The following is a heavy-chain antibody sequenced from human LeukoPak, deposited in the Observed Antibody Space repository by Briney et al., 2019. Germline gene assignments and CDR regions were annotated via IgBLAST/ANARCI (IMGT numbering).Heavy chain of an antibody. CDR3: ARVGVVPAY. J-gene: IGHJ4*02. CDR1: GGSFSGYY. D-gene: IGHD2-2*01. CDR2: INHNGST. V-gene: IGHV4-34*01. Sequence: SETLSLTCAVYGGSFSGYYWSWIRQPPGKGLEWIGEINHNGSTNYSPSLKSRVTISVDTSKNQFSLKLSSVTAADTAVYYCARVGVVPAYWGQGTLVTVSS.